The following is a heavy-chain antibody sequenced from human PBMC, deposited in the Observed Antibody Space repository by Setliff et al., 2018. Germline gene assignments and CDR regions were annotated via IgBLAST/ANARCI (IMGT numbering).Heavy chain of an antibody. CDR2: IKEDGSEK. CDR1: RGSFSNFY. Sequence: PSETLSLTCAVARGSFSNFYLTWIRQSPGKGLEWVANIKEDGSEKHYADSVKGRFTISRDNAKNSLYLQMNSLRAEDTAVYFCASREEGSSWYYYYGMDVWGQGTTVTVSS. D-gene: IGHD6-13*01. CDR3: ASREEGSSWYYYYGMDV. J-gene: IGHJ6*02. V-gene: IGHV3-7*01.